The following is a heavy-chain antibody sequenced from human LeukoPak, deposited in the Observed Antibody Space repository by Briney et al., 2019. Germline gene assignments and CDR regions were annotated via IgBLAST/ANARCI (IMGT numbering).Heavy chain of an antibody. D-gene: IGHD3-22*01. J-gene: IGHJ4*02. CDR3: ARQTYYYDSSGYYLGAFDY. V-gene: IGHV3-23*01. Sequence: GGSLRLSCAASGFTFSSYVMTWGRQAPGKGLEWVSSITTGVTTFYTDSVKGRFAISRDNSKHAIYLQMNSLRAEDTDVYYCARQTYYYDSSGYYLGAFDYWGQGTLVTVSS. CDR1: GFTFSSYV. CDR2: ITTGVTT.